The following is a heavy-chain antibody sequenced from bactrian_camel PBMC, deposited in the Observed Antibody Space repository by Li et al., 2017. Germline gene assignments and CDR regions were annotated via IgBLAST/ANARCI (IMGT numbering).Heavy chain of an antibody. J-gene: IGHJ4*01. V-gene: IGHV3S53*01. Sequence: QLVESGGGLVQPGGSLRLSCAASGSNFGDYSMAWFRQAPGKEREGVAGVDSDGITVYADSVKGRFTISRDDAKNTLYLQLNTLKTEDTATYYCVKDPWRDGLGNWGQGTQVTVS. CDR1: GSNFGDYS. CDR3: VKDPWRDGLGN. CDR2: VDSDGIT. D-gene: IGHD1*01.